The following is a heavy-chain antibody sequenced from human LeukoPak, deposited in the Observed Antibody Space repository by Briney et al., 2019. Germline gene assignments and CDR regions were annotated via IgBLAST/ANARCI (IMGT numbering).Heavy chain of an antibody. D-gene: IGHD4-23*01. CDR3: ARSVKVTLDYYYMDV. J-gene: IGHJ6*03. Sequence: PSETLSLTCTVSGGSISSGSYYWSWIRQPAGKGLEWIGRIYTSGSTNYNPSLKSRVTISVDTSKNQFSLKLSSVTAADTAVYYCARSVKVTLDYYYMDVWGKGTTVTVSS. V-gene: IGHV4-61*02. CDR2: IYTSGST. CDR1: GGSISSGSYY.